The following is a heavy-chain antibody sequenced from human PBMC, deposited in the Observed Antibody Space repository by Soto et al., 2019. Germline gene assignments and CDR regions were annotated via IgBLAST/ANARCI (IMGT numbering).Heavy chain of an antibody. CDR3: ARDRLRLGELSLLGYFDY. V-gene: IGHV3-53*05. CDR2: IYSGGST. CDR1: GFTVSSNY. Sequence: PGGSLRLSCAASGFTVSSNYMSWVRQAPGKGLEWVSVIYSGGSTYYADSVKGRFTISRDNSKNTLSVQMSNLKSEDTAVYYCARDRLRLGELSLLGYFDYWGQGTLVTSPQ. D-gene: IGHD3-16*02. J-gene: IGHJ4*02.